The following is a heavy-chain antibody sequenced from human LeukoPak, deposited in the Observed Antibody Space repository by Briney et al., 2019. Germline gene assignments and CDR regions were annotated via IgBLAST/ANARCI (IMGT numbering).Heavy chain of an antibody. CDR2: IKPDGSDK. D-gene: IGHD1-26*01. CDR3: TGVSLGANGDY. CDR1: GFTFNTYT. V-gene: IGHV3-7*03. J-gene: IGHJ4*02. Sequence: GGSLRLSCAASGFTFNTYTMNWVRQAPGKGLEWVANIKPDGSDKYYVDSVKGRFIISRDNAKNSLFLQMNSLRVEDTAVYYCTGVSLGANGDYWGQGTLVTVSS.